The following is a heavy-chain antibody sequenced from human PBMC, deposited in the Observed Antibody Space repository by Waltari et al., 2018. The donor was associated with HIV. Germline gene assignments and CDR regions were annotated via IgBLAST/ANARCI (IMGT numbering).Heavy chain of an antibody. J-gene: IGHJ6*02. CDR3: AKCCGSGYYYYGMDV. Sequence: EVQLLESGGGLLQPGGSLRFSCAASGFTFRSYAMSWVRQAPGKGWEWLLAIRGSGGSTYYADAGKGRLTISRENSKNTLYLQMNSLRAEDTAVYYCAKCCGSGYYYYGMDVWGQGTTVTVSS. CDR1: GFTFRSYA. CDR2: IRGSGGST. D-gene: IGHD2-21*01. V-gene: IGHV3-23*01.